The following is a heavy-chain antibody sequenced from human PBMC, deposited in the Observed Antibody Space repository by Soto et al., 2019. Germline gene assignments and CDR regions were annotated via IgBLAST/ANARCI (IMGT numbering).Heavy chain of an antibody. Sequence: GGSLRLSCAASGFTFSSYSMNWVRQAPGKGLEWVSSISSSSSYIYYAHSVKGRFTSSRDNAKNSLYLQMNSLRAEDTAVYYCARGTDTAMVGFDYWGQGTLVTVSA. J-gene: IGHJ4*02. CDR1: GFTFSSYS. D-gene: IGHD5-18*01. CDR2: ISSSSSYI. CDR3: ARGTDTAMVGFDY. V-gene: IGHV3-21*01.